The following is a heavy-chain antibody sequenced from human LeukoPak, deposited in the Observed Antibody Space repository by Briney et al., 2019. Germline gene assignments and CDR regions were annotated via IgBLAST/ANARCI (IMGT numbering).Heavy chain of an antibody. CDR1: GFTFSTYA. D-gene: IGHD6-13*01. V-gene: IGHV3-30-3*01. CDR3: ERYSSSGVDY. Sequence: GGPQRLSCAASGFTFSTYAMHWVRQAPGEGVEWVSFISYDGSNEYYAASVSGRLTISRDNSKNTLYLQMNSVRAEETAIYDCERYSSSGVDYWGQGTLVTVSS. CDR2: ISYDGSNE. J-gene: IGHJ4*02.